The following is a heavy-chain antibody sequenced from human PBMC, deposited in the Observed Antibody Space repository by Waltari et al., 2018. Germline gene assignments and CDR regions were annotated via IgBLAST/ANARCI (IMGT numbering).Heavy chain of an antibody. CDR3: ARVVGSLQDEYYFDY. D-gene: IGHD3-10*01. CDR1: GGTFSSYD. V-gene: IGHV1-69*13. Sequence: QVQLVQSGAEVKKPGCSVKVSCKASGGTFSSYDISWVRQAPGQGLEWMGGIIPIFGTANYAQKFQGRVTITADESTSTAYMELSSLRSEDTAVYYCARVVGSLQDEYYFDYWGQGTLVTVSS. CDR2: IIPIFGTA. J-gene: IGHJ4*02.